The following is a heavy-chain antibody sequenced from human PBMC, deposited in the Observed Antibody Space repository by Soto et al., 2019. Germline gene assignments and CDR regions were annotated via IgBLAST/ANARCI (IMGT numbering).Heavy chain of an antibody. CDR2: ISWNSGSI. CDR3: AKGNAAGTEGAFDI. V-gene: IGHV3-9*01. J-gene: IGHJ3*02. D-gene: IGHD6-13*01. Sequence: GVSLRLSCAASGFTFDDYAMHWVRQAPGKGLEWVSGISWNSGSIGYADSVKGRFTISRDNAKNSLYLQMNSLRAEDTALYYCAKGNAAGTEGAFDIWGQGTMVTVSS. CDR1: GFTFDDYA.